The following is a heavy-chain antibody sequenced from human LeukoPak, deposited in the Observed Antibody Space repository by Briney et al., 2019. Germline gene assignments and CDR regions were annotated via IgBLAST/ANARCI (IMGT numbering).Heavy chain of an antibody. CDR3: ARDSGGYDYGVDY. V-gene: IGHV1-2*02. J-gene: IGHJ4*02. D-gene: IGHD4/OR15-4a*01. CDR1: GYTFTGKF. CDR2: INPKSGST. Sequence: GASVKVSCKASGYTFTGKFVNWVRQAPGQGLEWMGWINPKSGSTSFAQKFQGRVTMTRDTSTSTAYMDLSRLTSDDTAVYYCARDSGGYDYGVDYWGQGTLVTVSS.